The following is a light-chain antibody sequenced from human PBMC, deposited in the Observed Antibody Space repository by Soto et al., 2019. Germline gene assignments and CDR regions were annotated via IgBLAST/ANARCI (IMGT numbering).Light chain of an antibody. CDR3: ATWDDSLGGPV. CDR1: SSNIGRNY. V-gene: IGLV1-47*01. CDR2: RDN. Sequence: QSVLTQTPSVSGTPGQRVNISCSGSSSNIGRNYVYWYHQFPGTAPKLLIYRDNERPSGVPDRFSGSKSGTSASLAISGLRSGDEADYHCATWDDSLGGPVFGGVTKVTVL. J-gene: IGLJ2*01.